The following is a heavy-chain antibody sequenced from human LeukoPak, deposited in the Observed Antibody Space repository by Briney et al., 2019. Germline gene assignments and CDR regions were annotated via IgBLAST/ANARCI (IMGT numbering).Heavy chain of an antibody. CDR2: MDPDSGNT. J-gene: IGHJ6*03. CDR1: GYTFRSYI. Sequence: ASVKVSCKASGYTFRSYIINWVRQATGQGPEWLGWMDPDSGNTGYATKFQGRVTMTGNTSIITAYMELSSLRSEDTAVYYCARDYYFYMDVWGKGTTVTVSS. V-gene: IGHV1-8*01. CDR3: ARDYYFYMDV.